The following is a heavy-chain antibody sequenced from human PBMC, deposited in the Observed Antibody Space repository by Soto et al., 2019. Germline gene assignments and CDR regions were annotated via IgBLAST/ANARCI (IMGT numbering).Heavy chain of an antibody. D-gene: IGHD3-10*01. CDR2: TYYRSKGYS. CDR1: GDSVSSNTVA. V-gene: IGHV6-1*01. J-gene: IGHJ6*02. Sequence: QVQLQQSGPGLVKPSRTLSLTCAISGDSVSSNTVAWNWVRQSPSRGLEWLGRTYYRSKGYSHYAVSVRSRIMINSDTSKNQFSLKLKSVTPEDTAVYFCVRVGVAAGSGYYYYHAMDVWGQGTTVTVSS. CDR3: VRVGVAAGSGYYYYHAMDV.